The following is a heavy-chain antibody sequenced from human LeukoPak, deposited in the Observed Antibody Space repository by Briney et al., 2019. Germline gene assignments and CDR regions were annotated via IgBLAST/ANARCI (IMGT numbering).Heavy chain of an antibody. Sequence: GGSLRLSCAASGFIVSHNYMTWVRQAPGKGLEWISVIYIDGTAYYADSVKGRFTISRDQANNTLYLQMNTLRDEDTAVYYCARGPRYSFYWGQGTLVSVSS. CDR2: IYIDGTA. J-gene: IGHJ4*02. CDR1: GFIVSHNY. V-gene: IGHV3-53*01. D-gene: IGHD6-13*01. CDR3: ARGPRYSFY.